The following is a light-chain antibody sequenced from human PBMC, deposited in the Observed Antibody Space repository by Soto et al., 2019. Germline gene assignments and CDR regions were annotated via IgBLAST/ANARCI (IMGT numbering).Light chain of an antibody. CDR3: HQYASTPWT. CDR2: WAS. J-gene: IGKJ1*01. V-gene: IGKV4-1*01. Sequence: DIVMTQSPDSLALSLGERATINCKSSQSVLYSPNNKNYLAWYQQKPGQPPKLLLYWASMRESGVPERFSDSASGTDFTLTISSLQAEDVAVYYCHQYASTPWTFGPGTKVEIK. CDR1: QSVLYSPNNKNY.